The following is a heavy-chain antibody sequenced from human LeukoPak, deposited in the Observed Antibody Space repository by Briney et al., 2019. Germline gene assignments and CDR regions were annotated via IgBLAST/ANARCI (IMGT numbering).Heavy chain of an antibody. V-gene: IGHV3-7*01. CDR1: GFSFSSYW. CDR2: IKQDGSEK. J-gene: IGHJ3*01. CDR3: AREDYYGSGNYVAWGDAFDV. Sequence: GGSLRLSCEASGFSFSSYWMTWVRQAPGKGLEWVANIKQDGSEKYYVDSVKGRFTISRDNAKMSVYLQMNSLRAEDTAMYYCAREDYYGSGNYVAWGDAFDVWGQGTTVTVSS. D-gene: IGHD3-10*01.